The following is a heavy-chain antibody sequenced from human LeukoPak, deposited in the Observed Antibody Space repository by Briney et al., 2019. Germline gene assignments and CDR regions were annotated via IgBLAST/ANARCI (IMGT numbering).Heavy chain of an antibody. CDR1: GGSISSYY. D-gene: IGHD3-22*01. V-gene: IGHV4-59*08. CDR2: IYYSGST. CDR3: ARHYYDSSGYYTEYFQH. J-gene: IGHJ1*01. Sequence: SETLSLTCTVSGGSISSYYWSWIRQPPGKGLEWIGYIYYSGSTNYNPSLKTRVTISVDTSKNQFSLKLSPVTAADTAVYYCARHYYDSSGYYTEYFQHWGQGTLVTVSS.